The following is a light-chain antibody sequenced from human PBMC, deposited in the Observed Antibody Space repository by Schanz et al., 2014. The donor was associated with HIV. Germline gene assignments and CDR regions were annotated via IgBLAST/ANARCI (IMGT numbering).Light chain of an antibody. CDR1: QSVSNN. J-gene: IGKJ5*01. CDR3: QQYAFWPIT. CDR2: DTS. Sequence: EIVMTQSPATLSVSPGERATLSCRASQSVSNNLAWYQQKPGQAPTLLIYDTSARATGLSARFRGSGSGTEFTVTISSLRSEDFAVYYCQQYAFWPITFGQGTRLET. V-gene: IGKV3-15*01.